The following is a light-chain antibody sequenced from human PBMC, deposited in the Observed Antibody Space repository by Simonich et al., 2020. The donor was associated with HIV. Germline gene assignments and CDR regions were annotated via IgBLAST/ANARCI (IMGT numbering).Light chain of an antibody. V-gene: IGKV1-5*03. CDR1: QSISSW. Sequence: DIQMTQSPSTLSASVGDRVTITCRASQSISSWLAWYQQKPGKAPKLLIYKASSLESGVPSRFSGSGSGTDFTLTINSLEAEDAAAYYCHQSSSLPLTFGGGTKVEI. CDR2: KAS. CDR3: HQSSSLPLT. J-gene: IGKJ4*01.